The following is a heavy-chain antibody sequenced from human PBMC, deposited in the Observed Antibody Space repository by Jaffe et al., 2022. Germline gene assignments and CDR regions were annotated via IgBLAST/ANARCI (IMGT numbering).Heavy chain of an antibody. CDR1: GFSLSTSGVG. CDR3: AHRLPLTMVRGATSPYNWFDP. V-gene: IGHV2-5*02. J-gene: IGHJ5*02. Sequence: QITLKESGPTLVKPTQTLTLTCTFSGFSLSTSGVGVGWIRQPPGKALEWLALIYWDDDKRYSPSLKSRLTITKDTSKNQVVLTMTNMDPVDTATYYCAHRLPLTMVRGATSPYNWFDPWGQGTLVTVSS. D-gene: IGHD3-10*01. CDR2: IYWDDDK.